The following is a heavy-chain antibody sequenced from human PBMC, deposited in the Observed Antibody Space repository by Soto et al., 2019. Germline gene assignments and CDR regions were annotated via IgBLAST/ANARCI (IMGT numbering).Heavy chain of an antibody. CDR3: ARSDVVLMVQPTALDF. Sequence: CGALSLPSAASCFSCGPDTMTSVPQAPRKGREWVSPSSGARSSTYYANPAKGRFTVSRDNSNYSLYLHMNSLRAEDTALYYCARSDVVLMVQPTALDFPGQGTLGT. V-gene: IGHV3-23*01. CDR1: CFSCGPDT. J-gene: IGHJ4*02. D-gene: IGHD1-1*01. CDR2: SSGARSST.